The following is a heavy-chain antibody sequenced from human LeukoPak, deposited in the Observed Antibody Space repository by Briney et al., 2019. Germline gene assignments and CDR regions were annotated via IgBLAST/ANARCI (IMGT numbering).Heavy chain of an antibody. V-gene: IGHV4-59*01. CDR2: IYYSGST. Sequence: SETLSLTCTVSGGSISSYYWSWIRQPPGKGLEWIGYIYYSGSTNYNPSLKSRVTISVDTSKTQFSLKLSSVTAADTAVYYCARGFYGSGSYGFPRAAWFDPWGQGTLVTVSS. CDR1: GGSISSYY. J-gene: IGHJ5*02. D-gene: IGHD3-10*01. CDR3: ARGFYGSGSYGFPRAAWFDP.